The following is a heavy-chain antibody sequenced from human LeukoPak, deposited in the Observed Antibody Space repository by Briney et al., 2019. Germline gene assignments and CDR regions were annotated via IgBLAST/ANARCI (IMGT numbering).Heavy chain of an antibody. J-gene: IGHJ5*02. CDR1: GFTFSSYA. CDR3: ATSTTWHQSVVS. D-gene: IGHD2/OR15-2a*01. Sequence: PGGSLRLSCAASGFTFSSYAMNWVRQAPGQGLEWVSSISGAGGSTFYADSVEGRFTISRDYSKDTLYLQMESLRVEDTAVYYCATSTTWHQSVVSWGQGTLVTVSS. CDR2: ISGAGGST. V-gene: IGHV3-23*01.